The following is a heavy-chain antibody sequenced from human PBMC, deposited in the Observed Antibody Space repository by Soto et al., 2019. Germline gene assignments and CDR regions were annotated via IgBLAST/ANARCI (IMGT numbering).Heavy chain of an antibody. CDR2: ISGSGGST. CDR3: AKERSTGWTDYYYYGMDA. V-gene: IGHV3-23*01. J-gene: IGHJ6*02. CDR1: RLSFSSYA. D-gene: IGHD6-19*01. Sequence: GYLRLSSEYARLSFSSYAMIWVRQVPGKGLEWVSVISGSGGSTYYADSVKGRFTISRDNSKNTLYLQTKSLRAEDTAVYYCAKERSTGWTDYYYYGMDAWGQGTTATVSS.